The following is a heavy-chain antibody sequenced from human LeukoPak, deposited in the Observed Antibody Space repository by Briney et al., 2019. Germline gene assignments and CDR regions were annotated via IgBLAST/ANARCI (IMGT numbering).Heavy chain of an antibody. CDR1: GFTFSSYA. Sequence: PGGSLRLSCAASGFTFSSYAMSWVRQPPGKGLEWIGEINHSGSTNYNPSLKSRVTISVDTSKNQFSLKLSSVTAADTAVYYCARAINRNPHADYWGQGTLVTVSS. V-gene: IGHV4-34*01. J-gene: IGHJ4*02. CDR3: ARAINRNPHADY. CDR2: INHSGST. D-gene: IGHD1-14*01.